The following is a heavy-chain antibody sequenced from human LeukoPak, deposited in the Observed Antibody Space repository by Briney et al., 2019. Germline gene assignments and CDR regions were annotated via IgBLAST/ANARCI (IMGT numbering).Heavy chain of an antibody. CDR2: IYYSMIT. J-gene: IGHJ6*03. CDR3: ASLSMPGYSSGWGIVGATLGADYYYMDV. D-gene: IGHD1-26*01. Sequence: KPSETLSLTCAVSGDSISSGGHSWSWIRQPPGKGLEWIGSIYYSMITYYNPSLKSRVTISIDTSKNQFSLKLSSVTAADTAVYYCASLSMPGYSSGWGIVGATLGADYYYMDVWGKGTTVTISS. CDR1: GDSISSGGHS. V-gene: IGHV4-30-4*07.